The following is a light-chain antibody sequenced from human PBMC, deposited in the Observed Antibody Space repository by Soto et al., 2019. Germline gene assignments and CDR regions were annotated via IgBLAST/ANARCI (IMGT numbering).Light chain of an antibody. J-gene: IGKJ1*01. CDR3: QHYNSYSEA. CDR1: QGISSY. V-gene: IGKV1-8*01. CDR2: AAS. Sequence: AIRMTQSPSSFSASTVDRVSRTGRASQGISSYLAWYQQKPGKAPKLLIYAASTLQSGVPSRFSGSGSGTEFTLTISSLQPDDFATYYCQHYNSYSEAFGQGTKVDIK.